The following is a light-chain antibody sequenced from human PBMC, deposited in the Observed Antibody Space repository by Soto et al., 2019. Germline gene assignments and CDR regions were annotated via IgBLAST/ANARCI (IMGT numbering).Light chain of an antibody. CDR3: SSYTSSSRV. J-gene: IGLJ1*01. Sequence: QSALTHSASVSGSPGQSITISCTGTSSDVGGYNYVSWYQQHPGKAPKLMIYDVSNRPSGVSNRFSGSKSGNTASLTISGLQAEDEADYYCSSYTSSSRVFGTGTKVTVL. CDR2: DVS. V-gene: IGLV2-14*01. CDR1: SSDVGGYNY.